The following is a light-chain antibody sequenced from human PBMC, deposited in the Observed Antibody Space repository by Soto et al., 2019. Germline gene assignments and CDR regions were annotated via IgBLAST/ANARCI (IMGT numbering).Light chain of an antibody. J-gene: IGKJ3*01. CDR1: QGVDSW. Sequence: DIQMTQSPSTLSASVGDRVTITCRASQGVDSWLAWFQQKPGKAPKRLIYKASTFDSGVPPRFSVSGSETEFTLTIDSLQPDDFAPYYCLQYHSYSGFTFGPGTKVDLK. CDR3: LQYHSYSGFT. V-gene: IGKV1-5*03. CDR2: KAS.